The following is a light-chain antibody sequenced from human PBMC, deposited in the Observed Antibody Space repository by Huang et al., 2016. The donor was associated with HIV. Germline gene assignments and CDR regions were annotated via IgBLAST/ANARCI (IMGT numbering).Light chain of an antibody. CDR1: QSVLYSCNNKNY. V-gene: IGKV4-1*01. Sequence: DIVMTQSPDSLAVSLGERATINCQSSQSVLYSCNNKNYLAWYQQKPGQPPKLLVYWASTREAGVPDRFSGSGSGTDFILTISSLQAEDVAVYYCQQYYSTPYTFGQGTKLEIK. CDR3: QQYYSTPYT. CDR2: WAS. J-gene: IGKJ2*01.